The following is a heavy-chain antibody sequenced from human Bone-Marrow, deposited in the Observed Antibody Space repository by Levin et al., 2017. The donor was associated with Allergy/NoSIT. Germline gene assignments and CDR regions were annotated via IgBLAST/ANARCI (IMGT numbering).Heavy chain of an antibody. V-gene: IGHV3-23*01. CDR1: GFTFSSYA. D-gene: IGHD6-13*01. Sequence: GGSLRLSCAASGFTFSSYAMSWVRQAPGKGLEWVSAISGSGGSTYYADSVKGRFTISRDNSKNTLYLQMNSLRAEDTAVYYCAKDQQQLVQRVPNWFDPWGQGTLVTVSS. CDR2: ISGSGGST. CDR3: AKDQQQLVQRVPNWFDP. J-gene: IGHJ5*02.